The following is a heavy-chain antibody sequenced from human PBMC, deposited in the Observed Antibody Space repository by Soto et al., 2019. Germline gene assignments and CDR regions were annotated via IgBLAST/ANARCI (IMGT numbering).Heavy chain of an antibody. CDR3: ARGECSSTSCYYFDY. J-gene: IGHJ4*02. D-gene: IGHD2-2*01. CDR1: GGTFSSYA. CDR2: IIPIFGTA. V-gene: IGHV1-69*13. Sequence: ASVKVSCKASGGTFSSYAISWVRQAPGQGLEWMGGIIPIFGTANYAQKFQGRVTITADESTSTAYMELSSLRSEDTAVYYCARGECSSTSCYYFDYWGQGTLVTVSS.